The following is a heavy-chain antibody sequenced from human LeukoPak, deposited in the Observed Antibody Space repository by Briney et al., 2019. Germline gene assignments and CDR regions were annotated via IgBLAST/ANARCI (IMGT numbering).Heavy chain of an antibody. Sequence: PGGSLRLSCAASGFTFSSYSMNWVRQAPGKGLEWVSYISSSSSTIYYADSVKGRFTISRDNAKNSLHLQMNSLRAEDTAVYYCASLSLRFYDYWGQGTLVTVSS. D-gene: IGHD3-3*01. V-gene: IGHV3-48*01. CDR2: ISSSSSTI. CDR3: ASLSLRFYDY. J-gene: IGHJ4*02. CDR1: GFTFSSYS.